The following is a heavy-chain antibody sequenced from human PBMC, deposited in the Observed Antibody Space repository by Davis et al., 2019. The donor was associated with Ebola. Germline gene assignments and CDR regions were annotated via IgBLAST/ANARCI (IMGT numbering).Heavy chain of an antibody. J-gene: IGHJ4*02. D-gene: IGHD5-24*01. Sequence: PGGSLRLSCAASGFTFSSYAMSWVRQAPGKGLEWVSAISGSGGSTYYADSVKGRFTISRDNSKNTLYLQMNSLRAEDTAVYYCARVPRGDGYNLFDYWGQGTLVTVSS. CDR3: ARVPRGDGYNLFDY. V-gene: IGHV3-23*01. CDR2: ISGSGGST. CDR1: GFTFSSYA.